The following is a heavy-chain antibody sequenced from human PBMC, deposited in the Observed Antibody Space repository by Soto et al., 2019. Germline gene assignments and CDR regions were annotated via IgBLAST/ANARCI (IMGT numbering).Heavy chain of an antibody. CDR3: ARGPDRSGFYLFDY. J-gene: IGHJ4*02. D-gene: IGHD3-22*01. Sequence: QVQLVQSGAEVRKPGSSVKVSCKASGGTFSNHAVSWVRQAPGQGPEWMGGIIPLSGTTNYVQKFQGRVTITADEPMTTAYMELSSLRFDDTALYYCARGPDRSGFYLFDYWGQGTLVTVSS. CDR1: GGTFSNHA. CDR2: IIPLSGTT. V-gene: IGHV1-69*01.